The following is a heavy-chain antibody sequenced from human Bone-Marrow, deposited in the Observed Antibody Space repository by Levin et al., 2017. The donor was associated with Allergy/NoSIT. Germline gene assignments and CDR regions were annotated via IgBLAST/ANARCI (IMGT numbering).Heavy chain of an antibody. CDR2: IKPSGGST. V-gene: IGHV1-46*01. D-gene: IGHD2-15*01. CDR3: ARDGYCSGGRCPFDY. Sequence: ASVKVSCKASGYTFTSYYMHWVRQAPGQGLEWMGIIKPSGGSTSYAQKFQGRVTMTRDTSTSTVYMEVRSLRSEDTAVYYCARDGYCSGGRCPFDYWGQGTLVTVSS. J-gene: IGHJ4*02. CDR1: GYTFTSYY.